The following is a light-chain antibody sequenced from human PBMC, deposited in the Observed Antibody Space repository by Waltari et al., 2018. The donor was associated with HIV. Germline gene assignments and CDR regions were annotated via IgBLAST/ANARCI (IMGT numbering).Light chain of an antibody. V-gene: IGLV2-23*02. CDR2: EVT. CDR1: SSNVGSDYL. CDR3: CSCPRSGIRYV. J-gene: IGLJ1*01. Sequence: QSALTQPASVSGSPGQSITLSCTGTSSNVGSDYLVSWYQQHPGEAPKLIIYEVTKRPSGVSNRFSGSKSGNTASLTISGLQAEDEADYYCCSCPRSGIRYVFGTGTKVTVL.